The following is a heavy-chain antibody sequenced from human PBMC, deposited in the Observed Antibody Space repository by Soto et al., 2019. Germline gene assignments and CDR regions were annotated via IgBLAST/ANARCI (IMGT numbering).Heavy chain of an antibody. D-gene: IGHD6-6*01. CDR1: GGSISSGGYY. V-gene: IGHV4-31*03. J-gene: IGHJ4*02. CDR3: ARARIAARRGFDH. CDR2: IYYSGST. Sequence: SETLSLTCTVSGGSISSGGYYWSWIRQHPGKGLEWIGYIYYSGSTYYNPSLKSRVTISVDTSKNQFSLKLSSVTAADTAVYYCARARIAARRGFDHWGQGTLVTVSS.